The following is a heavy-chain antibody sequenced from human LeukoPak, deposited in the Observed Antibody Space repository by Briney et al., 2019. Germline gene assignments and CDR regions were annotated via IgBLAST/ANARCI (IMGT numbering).Heavy chain of an antibody. D-gene: IGHD5-24*01. CDR1: GGSISSYY. CDR2: IYYSGST. V-gene: IGHV4-59*12. J-gene: IGHJ4*02. CDR3: AREAEITRFDY. Sequence: PSETLSLTCTVSGGSISSYYWSWIRQPPGKGLEWIGYIYYSGSTNYNPSLKSRVTISVDTSKNQFSLKLSSVTAADTAVYYCAREAEITRFDYWGQGTLVTVSS.